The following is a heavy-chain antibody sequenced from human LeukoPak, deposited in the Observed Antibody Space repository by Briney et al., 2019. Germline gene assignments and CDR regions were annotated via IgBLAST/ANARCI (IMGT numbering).Heavy chain of an antibody. V-gene: IGHV1-2*02. CDR1: GYTFTGYY. D-gene: IGHD3-22*01. CDR2: INPNSGGT. Sequence: GASVKVSCKASGYTFTGYYIHWVRQAPGQGLEWMGWINPNSGGTNYAQKFQGRVTMTRDTSISTAYMELSRLRSDDTAVYYCARRSSPWLLLPYYWGQGTLVTVSS. CDR3: ARRSSPWLLLPYY. J-gene: IGHJ4*02.